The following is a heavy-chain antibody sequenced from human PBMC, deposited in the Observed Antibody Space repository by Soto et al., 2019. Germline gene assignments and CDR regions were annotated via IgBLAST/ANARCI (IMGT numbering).Heavy chain of an antibody. CDR1: GFTFSSYA. CDR3: VKGGGHYGSGSFPFWY. V-gene: IGHV3-23*01. D-gene: IGHD3-10*01. Sequence: EVQLLESGGGLVQPGGSLRLSCAASGFTFSSYAMSWVRQAPGKGLEWVSAISSSGGSTYYADSVKGRFTISRDNSKNSRYRKMNCMRAEDTAVYYCVKGGGHYGSGSFPFWYWGQGTLVTVSS. CDR2: ISSSGGST. J-gene: IGHJ4*02.